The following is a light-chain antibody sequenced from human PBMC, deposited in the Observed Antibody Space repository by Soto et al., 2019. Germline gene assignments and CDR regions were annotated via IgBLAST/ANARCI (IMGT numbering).Light chain of an antibody. CDR2: DVS. V-gene: IGLV2-11*01. CDR1: SSDVGGHKY. Sequence: QSLLTQPRSVSGSPGQSVTISCTGTSSDVGGHKYVSWYQHHPGKAPKLMIYDVSKRPSGVPDRFSGSKSGNTASLTISGLQAEDEADYHCCSYAGSKPYVVGNGTKVTVL. CDR3: CSYAGSKPYV. J-gene: IGLJ1*01.